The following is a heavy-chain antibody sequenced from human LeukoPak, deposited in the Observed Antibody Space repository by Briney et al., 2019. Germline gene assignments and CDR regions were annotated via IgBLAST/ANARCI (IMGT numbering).Heavy chain of an antibody. D-gene: IGHD1-26*01. CDR2: IYYSGST. CDR1: GGSISSYY. CDR3: ARDGVGGGYPLYAFDI. V-gene: IGHV4-59*01. Sequence: PSETLSLTCTVSGGSISSYYWSWIRQPPGKGLEWIGYIYYSGSTNYNPSLKSRVTISVDTSKNQFSLKLSSVTAADTAVYYCARDGVGGGYPLYAFDIWGQGTMVTVSS. J-gene: IGHJ3*02.